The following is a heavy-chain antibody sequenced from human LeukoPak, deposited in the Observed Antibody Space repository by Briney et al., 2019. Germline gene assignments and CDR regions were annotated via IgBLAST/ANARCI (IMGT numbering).Heavy chain of an antibody. J-gene: IGHJ5*02. CDR1: GYTFTSYY. Sequence: ASVKVSCKASGYTFTSYYMHWVRHTHGQGHERMGIINPSGGSTSYAQKFQGRVTMTRDTSTSTVYMELSSLRSEDTAVYYCASWVIEGNWFDPWGQGTLVTVSS. CDR3: ASWVIEGNWFDP. CDR2: INPSGGST. D-gene: IGHD1-26*01. V-gene: IGHV1-46*01.